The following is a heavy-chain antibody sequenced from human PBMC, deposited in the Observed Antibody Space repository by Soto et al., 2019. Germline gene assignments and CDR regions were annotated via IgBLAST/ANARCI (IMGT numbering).Heavy chain of an antibody. CDR1: EFTSGNAW. V-gene: IGHV3-15*01. D-gene: IGHD2-8*01. CDR3: HTPHGRNAFDI. J-gene: IGHJ3*02. CDR2: IKSIADGGTT. Sequence: GGPLRPPWQTLEFTSGNAWMAWAAKPQGRGLEWVGRIKSIADGGTTNYAAPVKGRFSISRHDSENTLYLQMNSLRVEDTGIYYCHTPHGRNAFDIWGPGTVVTVSS.